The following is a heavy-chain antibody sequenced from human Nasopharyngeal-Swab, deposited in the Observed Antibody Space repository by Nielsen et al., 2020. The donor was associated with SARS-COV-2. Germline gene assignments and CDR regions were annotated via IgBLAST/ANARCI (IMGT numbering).Heavy chain of an antibody. CDR3: ARRNKNILTGFDY. V-gene: IGHV4-34*01. CDR2: IYHSGST. D-gene: IGHD3-9*01. CDR1: GGSFSGYY. Sequence: GSLRLSCAVYGGSFSGYYWSWIRQPPGKGLEWIGEIYHSGSTYYNPSLKSRVTISVDRSKNQFSLKLSSVTAADTAVYYCARRNKNILTGFDYWGQGTLVTVSS. J-gene: IGHJ4*02.